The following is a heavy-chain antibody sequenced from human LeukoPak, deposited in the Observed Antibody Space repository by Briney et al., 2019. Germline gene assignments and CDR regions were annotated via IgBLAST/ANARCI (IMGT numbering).Heavy chain of an antibody. V-gene: IGHV1-24*01. CDR1: GYTLTELS. Sequence: GASVKVSCKVSGYTLTELSMHWVRQAPGKGLEWMGGSDPEDGETIYAQKFQGRVTMTEDTSTDTAYMELSSLRSEDTAVYYCARDLVICEDGYNYCYYYGMDVWGQGTTVTVSS. CDR3: ARDLVICEDGYNYCYYYGMDV. D-gene: IGHD5-24*01. CDR2: SDPEDGET. J-gene: IGHJ6*02.